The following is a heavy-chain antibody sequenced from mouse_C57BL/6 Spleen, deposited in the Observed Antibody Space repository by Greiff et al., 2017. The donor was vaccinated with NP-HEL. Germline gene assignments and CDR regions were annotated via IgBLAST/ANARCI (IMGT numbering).Heavy chain of an antibody. J-gene: IGHJ2*01. CDR2: IHPNSGST. Sequence: QVQLQQPGAELVKPGASVKLSCKASGYTFTSYWMHWVKQRPGQGLEWIGMIHPNSGSTNYNEKFKSKATLTVDKSSSTAYMQLSSLTSEDSAVYYCARDYGGYYFDYWGQGTTLTVSS. V-gene: IGHV1-64*01. CDR1: GYTFTSYW. D-gene: IGHD2-4*01. CDR3: ARDYGGYYFDY.